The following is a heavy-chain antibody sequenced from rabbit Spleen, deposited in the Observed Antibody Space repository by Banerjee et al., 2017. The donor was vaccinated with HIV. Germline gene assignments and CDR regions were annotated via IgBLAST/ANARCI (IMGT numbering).Heavy chain of an antibody. J-gene: IGHJ4*01. Sequence: QEQLEESGGDLVKPEGSLTLTCTASGFSFSSSYWICGVRQAPGKGLEWIACLFGASTGTTYYANWAKGRFTISKTTATTVTLQMTSMTAADTATYFCAGDHAVSGYRFNLWGQGTLVTVS. CDR3: AGDHAVSGYRFNL. D-gene: IGHD1-1*01. CDR2: LFGASTGTT. CDR1: GFSFSSSYW. V-gene: IGHV1S45*01.